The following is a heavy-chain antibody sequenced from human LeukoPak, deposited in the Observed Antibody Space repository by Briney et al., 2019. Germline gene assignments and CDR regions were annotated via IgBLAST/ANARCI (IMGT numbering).Heavy chain of an antibody. V-gene: IGHV3-66*02. CDR1: GFTVSSNY. J-gene: IGHJ4*02. Sequence: GGSLRLSCAVSGFTVSSNYMSWVRQAPGKGLEWVSVVYISGSTSYAASVKGRFTISRDSSKNTLYLQMNSLRAEDTAVYYCARYSGSYSRYFDYWGQGALVTVSS. D-gene: IGHD1-26*01. CDR2: VYISGST. CDR3: ARYSGSYSRYFDY.